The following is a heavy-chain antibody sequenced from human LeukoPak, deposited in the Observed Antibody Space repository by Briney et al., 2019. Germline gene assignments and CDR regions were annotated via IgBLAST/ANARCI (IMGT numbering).Heavy chain of an antibody. Sequence: ASVKVSCKASGYNFTNYAVILVRQAPGHGLEWMGWVSTYNGGTKYAQNLQARVTMATDTSTTTAYVELTSLTSDDTAVYYCARGGKLRYLDYWGQGTLVSVSS. CDR1: GYNFTNYA. J-gene: IGHJ4*02. V-gene: IGHV1-18*01. D-gene: IGHD3-9*01. CDR3: ARGGKLRYLDY. CDR2: VSTYNGGT.